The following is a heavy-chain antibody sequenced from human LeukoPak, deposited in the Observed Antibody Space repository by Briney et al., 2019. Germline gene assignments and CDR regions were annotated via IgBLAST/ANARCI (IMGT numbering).Heavy chain of an antibody. J-gene: IGHJ4*02. CDR3: AREIIPSHTIFGVVVVPVEGLDY. V-gene: IGHV3-7*01. Sequence: GGSLRLSCAVSGFTFSDYWMTWVRQAPGKGLEWVANIKRDGREKYYVDSVKGRFIISRDNAKNSLYLQMNSLRAEDTAVYFCAREIIPSHTIFGVVVVPVEGLDYWGQGTLVTVSS. CDR2: IKRDGREK. D-gene: IGHD3-3*01. CDR1: GFTFSDYW.